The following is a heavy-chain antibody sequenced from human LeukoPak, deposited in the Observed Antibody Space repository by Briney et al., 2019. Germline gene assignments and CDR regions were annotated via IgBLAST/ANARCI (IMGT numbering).Heavy chain of an antibody. J-gene: IGHJ4*02. CDR2: IYYSGST. CDR3: ARVNDYGDSD. D-gene: IGHD4-17*01. Sequence: SETLSLTCTVSGGSISSYYWSWIRQPPGKGLEWIGYIYYSGSTNYNPSLKSRVTISVDTSKNQFSLKLSSVTAADTAVYYCARVNDYGDSDWGQGTLVTVSS. V-gene: IGHV4-59*01. CDR1: GGSISSYY.